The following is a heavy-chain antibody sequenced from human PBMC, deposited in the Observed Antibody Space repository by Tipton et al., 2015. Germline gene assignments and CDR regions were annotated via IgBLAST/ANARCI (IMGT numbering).Heavy chain of an antibody. CDR1: GGSIDSCY. Sequence: TLSLTCSVSGGSIDSCYWSWIRQPPGMRLEWIGYISYSGSTHYNPSLKSRVTISVHTSKTQFSLKLISVTAADTAVYHCARDSFGYYSFDSWGPGTLVTVSS. CDR2: ISYSGST. CDR3: ARDSFGYYSFDS. V-gene: IGHV4-59*01. J-gene: IGHJ4*02. D-gene: IGHD5-18*01.